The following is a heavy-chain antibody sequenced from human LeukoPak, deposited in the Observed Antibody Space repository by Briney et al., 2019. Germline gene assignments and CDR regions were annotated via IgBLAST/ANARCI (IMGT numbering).Heavy chain of an antibody. CDR2: INQSGST. D-gene: IGHD6-19*01. CDR3: ASSGSWRQWLDY. V-gene: IGHV4-34*01. J-gene: IGHJ4*02. CDR1: GGSFSGYY. Sequence: SETLSLTCAVYGGSFSGYYWSWIRQPPGKGLEWIGEINQSGSTNYNPSLKSRVTISVDTSKNQFSLKLSSVTAADTAVYYCASSGSWRQWLDYWGQGTLVTVSS.